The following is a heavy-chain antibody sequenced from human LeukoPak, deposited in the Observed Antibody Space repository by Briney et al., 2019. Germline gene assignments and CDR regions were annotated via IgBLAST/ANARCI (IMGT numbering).Heavy chain of an antibody. CDR2: ISQSGNT. CDR3: VRSEIDDYSRY. CDR1: GYSISSGYE. J-gene: IGHJ2*01. D-gene: IGHD4-11*01. V-gene: IGHV4-38-2*02. Sequence: SETLSLTCTVSGYSISSGYEWGWIRQTPGKRLEWIGSISQSGNTYDNPSLKSRVTMSVDTARNQFSLKLTSVTAAGTAVYYCVRSEIDDYSRYWGRGMLVIVSS.